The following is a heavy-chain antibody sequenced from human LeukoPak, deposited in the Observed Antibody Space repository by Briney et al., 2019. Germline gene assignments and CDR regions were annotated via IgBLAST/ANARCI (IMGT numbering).Heavy chain of an antibody. Sequence: GGSLRLSCAASGFTLSDYYMSWIRQATGKGLEWVSYISSSGSTIYYADSVKGRFTISRDNAKNSLYLQMNSLRAEDTAVYYCASVKGWFGEYDAFDIWGQGTMVTVSS. J-gene: IGHJ3*02. D-gene: IGHD3-10*01. CDR2: ISSSGSTI. V-gene: IGHV3-11*01. CDR3: ASVKGWFGEYDAFDI. CDR1: GFTLSDYY.